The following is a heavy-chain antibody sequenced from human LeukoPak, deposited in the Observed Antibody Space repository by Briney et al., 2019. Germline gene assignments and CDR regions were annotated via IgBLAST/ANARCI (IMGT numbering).Heavy chain of an antibody. CDR3: ARERSYYGSTSY. D-gene: IGHD1-26*01. CDR1: GFTFRSYV. J-gene: IGHJ4*02. Sequence: GGSLRLSCAASGFTFRSYVMSWVRQAPGKGLEWVANIKEDGSEKDYVDSVKGRFTISRDNAKNSLYLQMNSLRAEDTAVYYCARERSYYGSTSYWGQGTLVTVSS. CDR2: IKEDGSEK. V-gene: IGHV3-7*05.